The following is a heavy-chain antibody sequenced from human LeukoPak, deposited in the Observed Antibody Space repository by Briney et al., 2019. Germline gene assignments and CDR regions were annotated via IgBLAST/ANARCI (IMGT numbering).Heavy chain of an antibody. CDR2: ISSSSSYI. J-gene: IGHJ4*02. Sequence: GGSLRLSCAASGFTFSSYSMNWVRQAPGKGLEWVSSISSSSSYIYYADSVKGRFTISRDNAKNSLYLQMNSLRAEDTAVYYCARWSQGYCSGGSRYSPDYWGQGTLVTVSS. CDR1: GFTFSSYS. V-gene: IGHV3-21*01. D-gene: IGHD2-15*01. CDR3: ARWSQGYCSGGSRYSPDY.